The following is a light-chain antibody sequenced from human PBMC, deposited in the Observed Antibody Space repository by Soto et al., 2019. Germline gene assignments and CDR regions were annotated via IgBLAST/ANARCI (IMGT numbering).Light chain of an antibody. J-gene: IGKJ1*01. CDR2: KVS. CDR1: QSLEYSDGKTY. CDR3: MQGSYLPWT. V-gene: IGKV2-30*01. Sequence: DAVLTQSPLSLPVTPGQPASISCRSSQSLEYSDGKTYLNWYQQRPGQSPRRLIYKVSNRDFGVPDRFSGSGAGTAFTLEISRVEAEDVGVYYCMQGSYLPWTFGQGTKVEIK.